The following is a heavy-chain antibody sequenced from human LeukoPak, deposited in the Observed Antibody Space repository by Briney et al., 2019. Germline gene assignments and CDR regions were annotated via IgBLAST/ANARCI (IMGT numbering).Heavy chain of an antibody. CDR2: IYPGDSDT. Sequence: GESLKISCKGSGYTFTTYSIGWVRQLPGKGLEWMAVIYPGDSDTRYSPSFQGQVTISADKSIRTAYLQWSSLRASDTAMYYCARLGPPNCGGDCYSDYWGQGTLSTVSS. V-gene: IGHV5-51*01. CDR3: ARLGPPNCGGDCYSDY. D-gene: IGHD2-21*02. CDR1: GYTFTTYS. J-gene: IGHJ4*02.